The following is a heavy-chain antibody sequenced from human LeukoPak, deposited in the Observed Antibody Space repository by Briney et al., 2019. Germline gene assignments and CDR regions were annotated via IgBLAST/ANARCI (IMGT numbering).Heavy chain of an antibody. V-gene: IGHV1-18*04. D-gene: IGHD3-22*01. CDR3: ARDGDYYDSSGYYGFDY. Sequence: GASVKVSCMTSGYTFSSYGVSWVRQAPGQRPEWLGWISGYNGNTDYAEKFEGRVTMTRDTSTSTVYMELSSLRSEDTAVYYCARDGDYYDSSGYYGFDYWGQGTLVTVSS. CDR1: GYTFSSYG. J-gene: IGHJ4*02. CDR2: ISGYNGNT.